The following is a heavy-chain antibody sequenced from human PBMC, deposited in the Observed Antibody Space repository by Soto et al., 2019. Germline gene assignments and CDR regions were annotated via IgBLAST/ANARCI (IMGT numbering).Heavy chain of an antibody. CDR2: INHSGST. J-gene: IGHJ6*02. V-gene: IGHV4-34*01. CDR3: ARDRLRIAAAQIDV. D-gene: IGHD6-13*01. Sequence: SESLSLTCAVYGGTFRGYYWSWIRQPPGKGLEWIGEINHSGSTNYNPSLKSRVTISVDTSKSQFSLKLSSVTAADTAVYYCARDRLRIAAAQIDVWGQGTTVTVSS. CDR1: GGTFRGYY.